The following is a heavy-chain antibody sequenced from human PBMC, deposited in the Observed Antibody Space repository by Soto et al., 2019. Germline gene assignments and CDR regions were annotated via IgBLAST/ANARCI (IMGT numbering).Heavy chain of an antibody. CDR3: ARVYYDSSGYYWYFDI. D-gene: IGHD3-22*01. CDR1: GYTFTSYA. Sequence: GASVKVSCKASGYTFTSYAMHWVRQAPGQRLEWMGWINAGNGNTKYSQKFQGRVTITRDTSASTAYMELSSLRSEDTAVYYCARVYYDSSGYYWYFDIWGRGTLVTVSS. CDR2: INAGNGNT. V-gene: IGHV1-3*01. J-gene: IGHJ2*01.